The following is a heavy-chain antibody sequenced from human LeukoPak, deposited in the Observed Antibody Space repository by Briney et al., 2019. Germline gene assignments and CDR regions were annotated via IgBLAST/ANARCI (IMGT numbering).Heavy chain of an antibody. Sequence: SQTLSLTCAISGDSVSSNSAAWNWIRQSPSRGLEWLGRTYYRSKWYNDYAVSVKSRITINPDTSKNQFSLQLNSVTPEDTAVYYCARVLSFFRFPLGAFDIWGQGTMVTVSS. CDR1: GDSVSSNSAA. CDR2: TYYRSKWYN. V-gene: IGHV6-1*01. J-gene: IGHJ3*02. D-gene: IGHD2/OR15-2a*01. CDR3: ARVLSFFRFPLGAFDI.